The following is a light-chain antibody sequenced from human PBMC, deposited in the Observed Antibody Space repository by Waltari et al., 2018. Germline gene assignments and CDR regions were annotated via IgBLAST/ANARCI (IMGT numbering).Light chain of an antibody. CDR1: HSISGY. J-gene: IGKJ1*01. V-gene: IGKV1-5*03. CDR3: QQYNTYSGT. CDR2: KAS. Sequence: DIQMTQSPSTLSASVGDRVTITCRASHSISGYLAWYQPKPGKAPKLRIYKASSLERGVPSCFSGRGSGTTFTLTISSLQPDDFATYFCQQYNTYSGTFGQGTTVEV.